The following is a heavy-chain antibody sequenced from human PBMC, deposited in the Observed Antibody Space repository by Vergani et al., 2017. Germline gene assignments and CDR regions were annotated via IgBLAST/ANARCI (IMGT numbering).Heavy chain of an antibody. J-gene: IGHJ5*02. D-gene: IGHD3-10*01. CDR1: GGSISSGVYY. V-gene: IGHV4-61*08. CDR2: MYHSGST. CDR3: GRVADFYGLGSRLLDL. Sequence: QLHLQESGPGLVKPSETLSLTCTVSGGSISSGVYYWNWIRQHPGKGLEWIGYMYHSGSTNYNPSLETRVTISGDTSKNQFSLKLNSVTAADTAVYYCGRVADFYGLGSRLLDLWGQGILVTVSS.